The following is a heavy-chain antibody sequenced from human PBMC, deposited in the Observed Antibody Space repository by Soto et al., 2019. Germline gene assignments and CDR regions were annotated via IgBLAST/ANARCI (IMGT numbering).Heavy chain of an antibody. CDR2: ILPADSET. Sequence: GESLKIFCGGSGYSFPAFWIGWVRQMPGKGLEGMGIILPADSETRYSPSFQGQVTISADKPTSTAYLEWSSLKASDTAMYYCARRGAGYNYDFWGQGTLVTVSS. CDR3: ARRGAGYNYDF. V-gene: IGHV5-51*01. CDR1: GYSFPAFW. D-gene: IGHD5-12*01. J-gene: IGHJ4*02.